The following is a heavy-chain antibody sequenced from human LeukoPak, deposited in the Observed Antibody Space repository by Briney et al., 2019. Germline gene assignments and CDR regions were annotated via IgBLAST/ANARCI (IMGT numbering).Heavy chain of an antibody. CDR3: ARDYGSGSYHFDP. CDR1: GGSISSYY. CDR2: IYYSGST. J-gene: IGHJ5*01. D-gene: IGHD3-10*01. V-gene: IGHV4-59*01. Sequence: SETLSLTCTVSGGSISSYYWSWIRQPSGKGLEWIGYIYYSGSTNYNPSLKSRVTISVDTSKNQFSLKLSSVTAADTAVYYCARDYGSGSYHFDPWGQGTLVTVSS.